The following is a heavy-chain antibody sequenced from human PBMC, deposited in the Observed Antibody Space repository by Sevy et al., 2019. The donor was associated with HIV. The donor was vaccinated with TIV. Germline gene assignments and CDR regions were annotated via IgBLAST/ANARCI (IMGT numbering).Heavy chain of an antibody. D-gene: IGHD1-26*01. V-gene: IGHV4-39*01. CDR3: ARWGGGYFFDI. Sequence: SETLSLTCTVSGGSISSSSYYWGWIRQPPGKGLEWIGSIYYSWSTYYNPSLKSRVTISVDTSKNQFSLKLSSVTAADTAVYYCARWGGGYFFDIWGQGTMVTVSS. CDR2: IYYSWST. J-gene: IGHJ3*02. CDR1: GGSISSSSYY.